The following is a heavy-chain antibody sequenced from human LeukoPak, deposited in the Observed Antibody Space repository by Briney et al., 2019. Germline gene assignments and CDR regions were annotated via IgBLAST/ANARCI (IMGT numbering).Heavy chain of an antibody. J-gene: IGHJ5*02. CDR3: GGGFLEGLPISCFDP. Sequence: SETLSLTCTVSGGSISSHYWSWIRQPPGKGLEWIGYIYSSGSTKYNPSLKSRVTISGDTSKNQLSLKLSPLTAAGTAVYFCGGGFLEGLPISCFDPWAREPWSPSPQ. CDR1: GGSISSHY. CDR2: IYSSGST. V-gene: IGHV4-59*11. D-gene: IGHD3-3*01.